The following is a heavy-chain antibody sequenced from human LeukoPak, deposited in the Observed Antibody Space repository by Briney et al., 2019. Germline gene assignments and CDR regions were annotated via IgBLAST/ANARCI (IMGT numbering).Heavy chain of an antibody. V-gene: IGHV1-18*01. CDR2: ISAYNGNT. CDR3: ARDPYDYVWGSYHPFDY. Sequence: GASVKVSCKASGYTFTSYGISWVRQAPGQGLEWMGWISAYNGNTNYAQKLQGRVTMTTDTSTSTAYMELRSLRSDDTAVYYCARDPYDYVWGSYHPFDYWGQGTLVTVSS. D-gene: IGHD3-16*02. J-gene: IGHJ4*02. CDR1: GYTFTSYG.